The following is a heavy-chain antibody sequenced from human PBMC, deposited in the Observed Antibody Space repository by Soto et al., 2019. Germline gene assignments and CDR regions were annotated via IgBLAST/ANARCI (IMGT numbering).Heavy chain of an antibody. CDR1: GYTFTSYG. CDR3: ARVPIDNYCSGGSCYSVAGAFDI. J-gene: IGHJ3*02. D-gene: IGHD2-15*01. V-gene: IGHV1-18*01. Sequence: QVQLVQSGAEVKNPGASVKVSCKASGYTFTSYGISWVRQAPGQGLEWMGWISAYNGNTNYARKLQGRVTMTTDTSTSTAYMELRSLRSDDTAVYYCARVPIDNYCSGGSCYSVAGAFDIWGQGTMVTVYS. CDR2: ISAYNGNT.